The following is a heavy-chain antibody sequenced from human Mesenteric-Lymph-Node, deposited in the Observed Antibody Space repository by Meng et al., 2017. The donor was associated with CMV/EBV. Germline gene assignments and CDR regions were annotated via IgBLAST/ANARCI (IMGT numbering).Heavy chain of an antibody. CDR3: AKKAGSTVYYGMDV. J-gene: IGHJ6*02. CDR2: ISGGGGNT. V-gene: IGHV3-23*01. Sequence: GESLKISCAASGFTFRRYAMNWVRQAPGKGLEWVSTISGGGGNTYYADSVKGRFTISRDNSKSTLYLQMNSLRPEDTAVYYCAKKAGSTVYYGMDVWGQGTTVTVSS. D-gene: IGHD2-15*01. CDR1: GFTFRRYA.